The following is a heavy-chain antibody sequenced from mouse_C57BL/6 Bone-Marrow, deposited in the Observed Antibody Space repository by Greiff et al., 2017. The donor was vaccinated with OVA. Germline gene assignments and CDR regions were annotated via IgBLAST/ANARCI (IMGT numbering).Heavy chain of an antibody. CDR1: GYTFTDYY. D-gene: IGHD1-1*01. CDR3: TRRGITTVVATDVDY. V-gene: IGHV1-26*01. CDR2: INPNNGGN. J-gene: IGHJ2*01. Sequence: VQLQQSGPELVKPGASVKISCKASGYTFTDYYMHWVKQSHGKSLEWIGDINPNNGGNSYNQQFKGVATLTVDKSSSTAYMQRRSLTSEDSAVYYCTRRGITTVVATDVDYWGQGTTRTVSS.